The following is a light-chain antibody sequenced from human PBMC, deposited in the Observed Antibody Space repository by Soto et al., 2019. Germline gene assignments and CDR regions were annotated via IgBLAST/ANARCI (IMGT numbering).Light chain of an antibody. V-gene: IGKV3D-15*02. CDR3: QQYGYSPIT. CDR2: GAS. Sequence: EIVMTQSPATLSVSPGERATLSCRASQSVSSNLAWYQQKPGQAPRLLIYGASTRATGIPARFSGSGSGTDFTLTIDGLEPEDFAVYYCQQYGYSPITFGQVTRLEIK. CDR1: QSVSSN. J-gene: IGKJ5*01.